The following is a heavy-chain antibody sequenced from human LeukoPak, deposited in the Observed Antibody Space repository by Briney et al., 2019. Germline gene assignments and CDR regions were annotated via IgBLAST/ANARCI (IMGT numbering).Heavy chain of an antibody. J-gene: IGHJ4*02. CDR1: GFTFSSYA. CDR3: TKGDGGWYPIDY. CDR2: ISYDGSNK. V-gene: IGHV3-30-3*01. D-gene: IGHD6-19*01. Sequence: GGSLRLSCAASGFTFSSYAMHWVRQAPGKGLEWVAVISYDGSNKYYADSVKGRFTISRDNSKNTLYLQMNSLRADDTALYYCTKGDGGWYPIDYWGQGVLVIVSS.